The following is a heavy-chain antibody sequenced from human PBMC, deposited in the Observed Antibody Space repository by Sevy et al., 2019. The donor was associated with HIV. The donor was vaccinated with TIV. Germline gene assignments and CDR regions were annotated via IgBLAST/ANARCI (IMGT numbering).Heavy chain of an antibody. CDR2: IYYSGST. D-gene: IGHD1-20*01. V-gene: IGHV4-39*01. CDR3: ARHTITGTTGGVFDY. CDR1: GGSISSSSYY. Sequence: GSLRLSCTVSGGSISSSSYYWGWIRQPPGKGLEWIGSIYYSGSTYYNPSLKSRVTISGNTPKNQFSLKLSSVTAADTGVYYCARHTITGTTGGVFDYWGQGTLVTVSS. J-gene: IGHJ4*02.